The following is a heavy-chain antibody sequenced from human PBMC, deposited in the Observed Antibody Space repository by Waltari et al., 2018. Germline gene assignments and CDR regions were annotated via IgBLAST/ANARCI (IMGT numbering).Heavy chain of an antibody. CDR3: ARVFGYYYYYMDV. D-gene: IGHD3-3*01. CDR1: GGSLSGYH. CDR2: INDSGGT. Sequence: QVQLQQWGAGLLKPSETLSLTCDVSGGSLSGYHWTWIRQPPGKGLEWIGEINDSGGTTYNPSLESRVTVSIDPANNQFSLRVRSVTAADTAVYYWARVFGYYYYYMDVWGKGTTVTISS. V-gene: IGHV4-34*02. J-gene: IGHJ6*03.